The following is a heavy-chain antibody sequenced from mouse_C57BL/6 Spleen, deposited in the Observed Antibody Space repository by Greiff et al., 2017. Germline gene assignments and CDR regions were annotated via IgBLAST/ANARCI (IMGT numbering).Heavy chain of an antibody. CDR2: IYPGSGST. V-gene: IGHV1-55*01. J-gene: IGHJ4*01. Sequence: QVQLQQSGAELVKPGASVKMSCTASGYTFTSYWISWVKQRPGQGLEWIGDIYPGSGSTNNNEKFKSKATLTVDTSASTAYMQLSIRTPEDAAVYYCARTCPDLGDCYAMDYWGQGTSVTVSS. CDR1: GYTFTSYW. D-gene: IGHD3-3*01. CDR3: ARTCPDLGDCYAMDY.